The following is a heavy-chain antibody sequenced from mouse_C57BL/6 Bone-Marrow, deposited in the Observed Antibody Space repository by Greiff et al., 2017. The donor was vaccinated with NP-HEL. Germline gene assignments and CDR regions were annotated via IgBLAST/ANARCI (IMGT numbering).Heavy chain of an antibody. V-gene: IGHV6-6*01. CDR3: TRQYYGSSFWYFDV. J-gene: IGHJ1*03. CDR1: GFTFSDAW. Sequence: EVMLVESGGGLVQPGGSMKLSCAASGFTFSDAWMDWVRQSPEKGLEWIAEIRNKANNHATYYAESVKGRFTISRDDSKSSVYLQMNSLRAEDTGIYYCTRQYYGSSFWYFDVWGTGTTVTVSS. D-gene: IGHD1-1*01. CDR2: IRNKANNHAT.